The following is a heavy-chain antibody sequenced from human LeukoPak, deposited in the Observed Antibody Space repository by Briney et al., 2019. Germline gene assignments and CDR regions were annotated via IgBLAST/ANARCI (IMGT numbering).Heavy chain of an antibody. D-gene: IGHD2-21*01. J-gene: IGHJ6*02. V-gene: IGHV3-23*01. CDR1: GCTFSSYA. CDR2: ISGSDGGT. Sequence: GGSLRLSCAASGCTFSSYAMSWVRQAPGKGLEWVSTISGSDGGTFYADSVKGRFTISRDNFKDTLYLQMNSLRAEDTAVYFCANVASYYYYALDVWGQGTTVTVSS. CDR3: ANVASYYYYALDV.